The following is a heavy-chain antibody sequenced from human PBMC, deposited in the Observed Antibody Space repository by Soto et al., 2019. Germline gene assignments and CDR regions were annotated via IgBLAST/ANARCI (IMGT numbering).Heavy chain of an antibody. J-gene: IGHJ4*02. CDR1: GFTFNSYG. V-gene: IGHV3-30*18. Sequence: QVQLVESGGGVVQPGRSLRLSCAASGFTFNSYGMHWVRQAPGEGLEWVAVTSYDGSNRQYEDSVKGRFTISRDNAKNTLFLQMNSLRPEDTALYYCAKDWGEYRGVMDYWGQGTLVTVSS. D-gene: IGHD3-10*01. CDR3: AKDWGEYRGVMDY. CDR2: TSYDGSNR.